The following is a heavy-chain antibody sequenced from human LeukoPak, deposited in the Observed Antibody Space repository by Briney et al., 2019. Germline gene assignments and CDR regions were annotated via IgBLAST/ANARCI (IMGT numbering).Heavy chain of an antibody. CDR1: GGSFSGYY. CDR3: VKGLFAWEFGS. V-gene: IGHV4-34*01. J-gene: IGHJ4*02. Sequence: SETPSLTCAVYGGSFSGYYWSWIRQPPGKGLEWIGEINHSGSTNYNPSLKSRVTISVDTSKNQFSLKLSSVTAADTAVYYCVKGLFAWEFGSWGQGTLVTVSS. CDR2: INHSGST. D-gene: IGHD1-26*01.